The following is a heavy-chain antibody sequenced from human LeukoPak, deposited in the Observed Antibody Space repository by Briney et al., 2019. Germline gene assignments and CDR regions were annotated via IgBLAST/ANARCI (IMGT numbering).Heavy chain of an antibody. Sequence: SETLSLTYTVSGDSISSSSSHWGWIRQHPGKGLEWIGSIYYSGSAYYNPSLKSRVTISVDASKNQLSLKLSSVSAADTAVYYCARGYDSSAYYPFNYWGQGTLVTVSS. D-gene: IGHD3-22*01. J-gene: IGHJ4*02. CDR1: GDSISSSSSH. V-gene: IGHV4-39*01. CDR3: ARGYDSSAYYPFNY. CDR2: IYYSGSA.